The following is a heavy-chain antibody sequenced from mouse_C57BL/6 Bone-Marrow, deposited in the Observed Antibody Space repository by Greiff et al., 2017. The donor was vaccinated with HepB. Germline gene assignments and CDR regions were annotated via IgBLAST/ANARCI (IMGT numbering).Heavy chain of an antibody. V-gene: IGHV2-2*01. CDR3: ASPAYYSNYVYYAMDY. J-gene: IGHJ4*01. CDR2: IWSGGST. Sequence: VQLVESGPGLVQPSQSLSITCTVSGFSLTSYGVHWVRQSPGKGLEWLGVIWSGGSTDYNAAFISRLSISKDNSKSQVFFKMNSLQADETAIYYCASPAYYSNYVYYAMDYWGQGTSVTVSS. CDR1: GFSLTSYG. D-gene: IGHD2-5*01.